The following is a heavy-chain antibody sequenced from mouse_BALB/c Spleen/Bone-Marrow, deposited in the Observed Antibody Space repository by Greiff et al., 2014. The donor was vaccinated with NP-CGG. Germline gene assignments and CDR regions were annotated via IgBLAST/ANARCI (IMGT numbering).Heavy chain of an antibody. CDR1: GYTFTSYW. Sequence: VQLQQSGAELVRPGASVKLSCEASGYTFTSYWINWVKQRPGQGLEWIGNIYPSDSYTNYNQKFKDKATLTVDKSSSTAYMQLSSPTSEDSAVYHCTTGTRFAYWGRGTLVTVSA. CDR3: TTGTRFAY. J-gene: IGHJ3*01. CDR2: IYPSDSYT. D-gene: IGHD4-1*01. V-gene: IGHV1-69*02.